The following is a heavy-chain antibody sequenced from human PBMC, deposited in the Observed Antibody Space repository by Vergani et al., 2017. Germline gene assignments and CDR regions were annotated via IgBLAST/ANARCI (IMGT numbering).Heavy chain of an antibody. CDR3: ARMGGYDEGDAFRIGYFDS. V-gene: IGHV4-31*03. J-gene: IGHJ4*02. CDR1: GDSISSGVYY. Sequence: QVQLQESGPGLVKPSQTLSLTCSVSGDSISSGVYYWNWIRQHPGKGLEWIGYIYSTGSTLHNPSLRRRINMSVDTSKNQFSLKLNSVTAADTAMYYCARMGGYDEGDAFRIGYFDSWGPGILVTVSS. CDR2: IYSTGST. D-gene: IGHD3-22*01.